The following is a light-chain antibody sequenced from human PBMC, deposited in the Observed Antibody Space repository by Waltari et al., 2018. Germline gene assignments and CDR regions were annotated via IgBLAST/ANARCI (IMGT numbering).Light chain of an antibody. V-gene: IGLV1-40*01. Sequence: QSVLTQPSSVSGAPGQRVTISCTGSSSNIGADYDVNWYQQLPGTPPKLLIYGSSHRPPGLPARVFGSPSVTSASRAITGLLPEDEAHYFCQSYESTQSGWVFGGGTKLTVL. CDR3: QSYESTQSGWV. J-gene: IGLJ3*02. CDR2: GSS. CDR1: SSNIGADYD.